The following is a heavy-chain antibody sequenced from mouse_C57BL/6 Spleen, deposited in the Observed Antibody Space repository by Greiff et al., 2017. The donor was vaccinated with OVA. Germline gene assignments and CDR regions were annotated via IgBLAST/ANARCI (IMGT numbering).Heavy chain of an antibody. CDR3: ASTAQATWFAY. D-gene: IGHD3-2*02. Sequence: QVQLQQPGAELVKPGASVKLSCKASGYTFTSYWMHWVKQSPGQGLEWIGMIHPNSGSTNYNEKFKSKATLTVDKSSSTAYLQLSSLTSEDSAVYYCASTAQATWFAYWGQGTLVTVSA. V-gene: IGHV1-64*01. CDR1: GYTFTSYW. CDR2: IHPNSGST. J-gene: IGHJ3*01.